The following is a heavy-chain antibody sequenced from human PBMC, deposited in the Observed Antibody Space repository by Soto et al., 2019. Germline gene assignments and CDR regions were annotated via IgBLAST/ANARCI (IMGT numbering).Heavy chain of an antibody. CDR2: ISHSGST. CDR1: GDSISSGYY. J-gene: IGHJ4*02. Sequence: SETLSLTCAVSGDSISSGYYWGWIRQPPGKGLEWIESISHSGSTYYSPSLKSRVTISLDTSKNQFSLNLRSVTAADTAVYYCARGPEMRFDYWGQGILVTVSS. V-gene: IGHV4-38-2*01. CDR3: ARGPEMRFDY.